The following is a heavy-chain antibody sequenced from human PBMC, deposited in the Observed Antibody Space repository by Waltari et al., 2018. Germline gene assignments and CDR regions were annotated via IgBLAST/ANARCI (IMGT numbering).Heavy chain of an antibody. D-gene: IGHD4-17*01. J-gene: IGHJ3*02. CDR1: GFPRSTAS. CDR3: GRDVYGDYVGGGGGAFDI. Sequence: EVQLVEPGGGLVKHGGELRLSCAASGFPRSTASMNWVRQAPGKGLECVSSISSRSYIHYVDSVKGRFTISRDNAKNSLDLQMNSLRAEDTAVYYCGRDVYGDYVGGGGGAFDIWGQGTMVTVSS. V-gene: IGHV3-21*01. CDR2: ISSRSYI.